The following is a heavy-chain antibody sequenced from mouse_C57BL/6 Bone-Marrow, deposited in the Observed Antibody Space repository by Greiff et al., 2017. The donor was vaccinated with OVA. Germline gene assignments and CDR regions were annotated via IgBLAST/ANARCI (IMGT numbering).Heavy chain of an antibody. CDR2: ISYDGSN. J-gene: IGHJ3*01. D-gene: IGHD2-10*01. CDR1: GYSITSGYY. V-gene: IGHV3-6*01. CDR3: ARDPYFGRFAY. Sequence: EVQRVESGPGLVKPSQSLSLTCSVTGYSITSGYYWNWIRQFPGNKLEWMGYISYDGSNNYNPSLKNRISITRDTSKNQFFLKLNSVTTEDTATYYCARDPYFGRFAYWGQGTLVTVSA.